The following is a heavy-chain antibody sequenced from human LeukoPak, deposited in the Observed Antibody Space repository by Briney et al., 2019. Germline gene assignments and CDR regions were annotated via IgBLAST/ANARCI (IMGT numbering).Heavy chain of an antibody. CDR3: ARLRITMVRGAIKGCYGDV. D-gene: IGHD3-10*01. V-gene: IGHV5-51*01. Sequence: GESLKISCKGSGYSFTSYWIGWVRQMPGKGLEWMGIIYPGDSDTRYSPSFQGQVTISADKSISTAYLQWSSLKASDTAMYYCARLRITMVRGAIKGCYGDVWGQGTTVTVSS. CDR1: GYSFTSYW. J-gene: IGHJ6*02. CDR2: IYPGDSDT.